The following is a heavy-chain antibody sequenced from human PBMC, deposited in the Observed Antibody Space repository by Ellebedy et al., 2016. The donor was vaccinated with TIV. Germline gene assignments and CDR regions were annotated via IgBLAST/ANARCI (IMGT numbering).Heavy chain of an antibody. Sequence: GGSLRLXCAASGFTFNNYAMNWVRQAPGKGLEWVSSSSRSSSHIYYADSVKGRFTISRDNAKNSLYLQMNSLSAEDTAVYYCARAVALTTPFENWGQGTLVTVSS. CDR1: GFTFNNYA. J-gene: IGHJ4*02. CDR2: SSRSSSHI. V-gene: IGHV3-21*01. D-gene: IGHD4-17*01. CDR3: ARAVALTTPFEN.